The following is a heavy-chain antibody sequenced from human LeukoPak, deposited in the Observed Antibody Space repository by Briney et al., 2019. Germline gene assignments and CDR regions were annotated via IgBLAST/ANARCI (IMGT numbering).Heavy chain of an antibody. V-gene: IGHV1-58*02. CDR2: IVVGSGNT. D-gene: IGHD3-22*01. Sequence: ASVKVSCKASGFTFTSSAMQWVRQARGQRLEWIGWIVVGSGNTNYAQKFQERVTITRDMSTSTAYMELSSLRSEDTAVYYCAANSGAYYDSSIDAFDIWGQGTMVTVSS. CDR1: GFTFTSSA. J-gene: IGHJ3*02. CDR3: AANSGAYYDSSIDAFDI.